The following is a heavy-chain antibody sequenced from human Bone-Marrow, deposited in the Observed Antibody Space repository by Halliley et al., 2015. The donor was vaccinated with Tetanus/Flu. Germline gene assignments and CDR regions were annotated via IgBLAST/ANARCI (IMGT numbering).Heavy chain of an antibody. J-gene: IGHJ4*02. V-gene: IGHV5-51*01. Sequence: VQLVQSGAEVKKPGESLKISCKASGYTFTDYWLGWVRQMPGKGLEWMGIIYPDDSDTRYSPSFQGQVIISADKSISTAYLQWGSLKASDTATYYCARPSGNGGLSGNSYFDYWGQGSLVTVSS. CDR2: IYPDDSDT. D-gene: IGHD2-15*01. CDR3: ARPSGNGGLSGNSYFDY. CDR1: GYTFTDYW.